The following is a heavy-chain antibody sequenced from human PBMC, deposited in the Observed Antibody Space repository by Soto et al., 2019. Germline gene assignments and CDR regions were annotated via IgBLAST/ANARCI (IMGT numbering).Heavy chain of an antibody. D-gene: IGHD3-10*01. J-gene: IGHJ3*02. Sequence: QVQLVDSVGGVVQPGRSLRLSCAASGFTFSSYGMHWVRQAPGKGLEWVAVISYDGSNKYYADSVKGRFTISRDNSKNTLYLHMNSLRAEDTGEYYCAKLLWFGPATHAFDIWGQGTMVTVSS. CDR3: AKLLWFGPATHAFDI. CDR2: ISYDGSNK. CDR1: GFTFSSYG. V-gene: IGHV3-30*18.